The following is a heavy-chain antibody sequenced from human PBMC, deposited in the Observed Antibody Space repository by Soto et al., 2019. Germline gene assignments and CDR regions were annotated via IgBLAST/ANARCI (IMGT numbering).Heavy chain of an antibody. CDR2: ISGSGGST. V-gene: IGHV3-23*01. D-gene: IGHD2-15*01. CDR1: GFTFSSYA. J-gene: IGHJ2*01. CDR3: AKGYCSGGSCYGYWYFDL. Sequence: EVQLLESGGGLVQPGGSLRLSCAASGFTFSSYAMSWVRQAPGKGLEWVSAISGSGGSTYYADSVKGRFTISRDNSKNTLYLQMNSLRAEDTAVYYCAKGYCSGGSCYGYWYFDLWGRGTLVTVSS.